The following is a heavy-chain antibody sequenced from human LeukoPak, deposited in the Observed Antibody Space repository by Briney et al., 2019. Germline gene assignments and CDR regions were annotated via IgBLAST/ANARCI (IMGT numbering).Heavy chain of an antibody. CDR2: IDGSSEVT. V-gene: IGHV3-23*01. D-gene: IGHD3-22*01. CDR3: ARYKYDSSGRNPIDK. CDR1: GFTFSSSV. Sequence: GGSLRLSCAASGFTFSSSVMTWVRLAPGKGLEWVSCIDGSSEVTRYADSVKGRFTISKDDSKNTLYLQMNSLRAEDTAVYYCARYKYDSSGRNPIDKWGQGTLVTVSS. J-gene: IGHJ4*02.